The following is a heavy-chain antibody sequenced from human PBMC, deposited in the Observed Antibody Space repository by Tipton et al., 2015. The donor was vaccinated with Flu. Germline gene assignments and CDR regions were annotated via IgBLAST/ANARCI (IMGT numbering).Heavy chain of an antibody. CDR1: GGSISSSRYY. D-gene: IGHD6-19*01. Sequence: TLSLTCTVSGGSISSSRYYWGWIRQPPGKGLEWIGSIYYSGSTYYNPSLKSRVTISVDTSKNQFSLKLSSVTAADTAVYYCARSIAVSMDVWGQGTTVTVSS. V-gene: IGHV4-39*07. CDR2: IYYSGST. J-gene: IGHJ6*02. CDR3: ARSIAVSMDV.